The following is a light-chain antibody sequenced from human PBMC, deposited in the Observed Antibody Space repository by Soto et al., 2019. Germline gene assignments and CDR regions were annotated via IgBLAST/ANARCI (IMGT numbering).Light chain of an antibody. Sequence: EIVLTQSPATLPLSPGARATLSCRASQSVSSYLAWYQQKPGQAPRLLIYDASNRATGIPARFSGTGPGTDFTLTISSLEPKDFAVNYCQQRSNWSWTFGQGTKVEIK. J-gene: IGKJ1*01. V-gene: IGKV3-11*01. CDR2: DAS. CDR1: QSVSSY. CDR3: QQRSNWSWT.